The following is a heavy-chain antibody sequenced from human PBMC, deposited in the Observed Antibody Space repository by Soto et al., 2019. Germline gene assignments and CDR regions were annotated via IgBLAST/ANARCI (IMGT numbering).Heavy chain of an antibody. J-gene: IGHJ5*02. V-gene: IGHV1-46*01. CDR1: GYTFTSYG. D-gene: IGHD6-6*01. Sequence: GASVKVSCKASGYTFTSYGISWLRQSPGQGLEWMGIINPSGGSTSYAQKFQGRVTMTRDTSTSTVYMELSSLRSEDTAVYYCARDSSSSPSWFDPWGQGTLVTVSS. CDR3: ARDSSSSPSWFDP. CDR2: INPSGGST.